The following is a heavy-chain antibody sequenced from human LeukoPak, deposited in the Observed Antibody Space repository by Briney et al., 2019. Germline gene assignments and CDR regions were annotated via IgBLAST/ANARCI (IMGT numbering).Heavy chain of an antibody. Sequence: PGGSLRLSCTASGFTFSSYWMTWVRQAPGKGLEWVANIEPDGSATYYVDTVKGRFTISRDNAKNLLYLQMNSLRAEDSAVYHCGRFGYVAAVDSWGQGALVTVSS. V-gene: IGHV3-7*01. CDR3: GRFGYVAAVDS. J-gene: IGHJ4*02. CDR1: GFTFSSYW. CDR2: IEPDGSAT. D-gene: IGHD2-15*01.